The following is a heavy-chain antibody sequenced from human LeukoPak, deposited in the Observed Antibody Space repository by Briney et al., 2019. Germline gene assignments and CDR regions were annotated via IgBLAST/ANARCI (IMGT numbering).Heavy chain of an antibody. D-gene: IGHD4-23*01. J-gene: IGHJ4*02. CDR1: GGFINNY. CDR2: VYHSGST. CDR3: ARTPTTVVTYYFDY. V-gene: IGHV4-4*07. Sequence: SETLSLTCTGSGGFINNYWSWIRQPAGKVLEWIGRVYHSGSTYYNPSLKSRVTISVDTSKNHFSLKLSSVTAADTAVYYCARTPTTVVTYYFDYWGQGTLVTVSP.